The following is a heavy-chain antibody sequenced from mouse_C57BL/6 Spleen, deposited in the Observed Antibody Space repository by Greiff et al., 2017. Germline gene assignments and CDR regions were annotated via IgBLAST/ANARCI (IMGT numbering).Heavy chain of an antibody. Sequence: EVQGVESGEGLVKPGGSLKLSCAASGFTFSSYAMSWVRQTPEQRLEWVAYISSGGDYTYYADTVKGRFPISRDTAWHTLYLQISRLKTGDTAMYYWTREGGTSYFDYWGQGTTLTVSS. CDR3: TREGGTSYFDY. CDR1: GFTFSSYA. V-gene: IGHV5-9-1*02. J-gene: IGHJ2*01. D-gene: IGHD1-1*02. CDR2: ISSGGDYT.